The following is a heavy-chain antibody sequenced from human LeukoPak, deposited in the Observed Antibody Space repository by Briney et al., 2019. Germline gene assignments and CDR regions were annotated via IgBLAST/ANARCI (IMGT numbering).Heavy chain of an antibody. J-gene: IGHJ4*02. V-gene: IGHV1-2*02. Sequence: ASVKVSCKASGYTFTGYYVHWVRQAPGQGLEWMGWINPNSGGTNYAQKFQGTVTMTRDTSISTAYMELSRLRSDDTAVYYCTRGADTDSFGYWGQGTLVTVSS. CDR1: GYTFTGYY. CDR3: TRGADTDSFGY. CDR2: INPNSGGT.